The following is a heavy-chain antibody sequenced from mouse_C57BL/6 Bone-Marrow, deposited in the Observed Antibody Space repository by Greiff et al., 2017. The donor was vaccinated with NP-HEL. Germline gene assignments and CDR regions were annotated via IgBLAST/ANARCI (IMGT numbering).Heavy chain of an antibody. D-gene: IGHD2-5*01. V-gene: IGHV1-61*01. CDR1: GYTFTSYW. CDR2: IYPSDSET. J-gene: IGHJ3*01. Sequence: QLQQPGAELVRPGSSVKLSCKASGYTFTSYWMDWVKQRPGQGLEWIGNIYPSDSETHYNQKFKDKATLTVDKSSSTAYMQLSSLTSEDSAVYYCARRSNYAAYWGQGTLVTVSA. CDR3: ARRSNYAAY.